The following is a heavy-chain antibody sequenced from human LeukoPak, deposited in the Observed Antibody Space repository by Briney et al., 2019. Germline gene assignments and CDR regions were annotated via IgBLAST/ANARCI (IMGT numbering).Heavy chain of an antibody. D-gene: IGHD4-17*01. J-gene: IGHJ5*02. CDR2: IIPIFGTA. CDR1: GGTFSSYT. Sequence: SVKVSCKASGGTFSSYTIIWVRQALGQGLEWMGGIIPIFGTANYAQKFQGRVTITADKSTSTAYMELSSLRSEDTAVYYCARGGYGDYPSWFDPWGQGTLATVSS. CDR3: ARGGYGDYPSWFDP. V-gene: IGHV1-69*06.